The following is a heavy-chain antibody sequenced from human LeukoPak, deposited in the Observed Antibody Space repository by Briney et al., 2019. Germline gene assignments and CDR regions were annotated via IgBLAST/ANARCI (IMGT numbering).Heavy chain of an antibody. CDR1: GFTFDDYA. V-gene: IGHV3-9*01. CDR2: ISWNSGSI. J-gene: IGHJ6*02. D-gene: IGHD3-3*01. CDR3: AKDRGSITIFEGMDV. Sequence: PGRSLRLSCAASGFTFDDYAMHWVRQAPGKGLEWVSGISWNSGSIGYADSVKGRFTISRDNAKNSLYLQMNSLRAEDTALYYCAKDRGSITIFEGMDVWGQGTTVTVSS.